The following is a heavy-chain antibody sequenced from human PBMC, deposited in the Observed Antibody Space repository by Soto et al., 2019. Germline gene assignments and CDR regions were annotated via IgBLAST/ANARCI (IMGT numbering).Heavy chain of an antibody. V-gene: IGHV3-30-3*01. Sequence: WWSLRLSCSASVFTFSSYAMHWFRQAPGKGLEWVAVISYDGSNKYYADSVKGRFTISRDNSKNTLYLQMNSLRAEDTAVYYCARDGYYYDSSGPEPGHYYYYYGMDVWGQGTTVTVSS. CDR1: VFTFSSYA. CDR2: ISYDGSNK. CDR3: ARDGYYYDSSGPEPGHYYYYYGMDV. D-gene: IGHD3-22*01. J-gene: IGHJ6*02.